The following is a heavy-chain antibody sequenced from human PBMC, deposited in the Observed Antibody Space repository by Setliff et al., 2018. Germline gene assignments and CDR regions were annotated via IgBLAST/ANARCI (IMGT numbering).Heavy chain of an antibody. CDR2: VTVYNGNT. CDR3: ARVESMVRGKNILGHFDY. V-gene: IGHV1-18*01. D-gene: IGHD3-10*01. J-gene: IGHJ4*02. CDR1: GYTFSNYG. Sequence: ASVKVSCKASGYTFSNYGVTWVRQAPGQGLEWMGWVTVYNGNTKYAQNLQGRLTLTTDISTSTAYMELGSLTTDDTAVYYCARVESMVRGKNILGHFDYWGQGIQVTVSS.